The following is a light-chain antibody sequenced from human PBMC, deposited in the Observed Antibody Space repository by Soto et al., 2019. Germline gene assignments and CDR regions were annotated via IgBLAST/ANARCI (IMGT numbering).Light chain of an antibody. CDR1: QSVSSD. CDR2: GAS. Sequence: EIVMTQSPATLSVSPGERATLSCRASQSVSSDLAWYQQNPGQAPRLLIYGASTRATGIPARFSGIGSGTEFTLTISSLQSEDFAVYYCQQYNNWPLSFGQGTKVDIK. CDR3: QQYNNWPLS. V-gene: IGKV3D-15*01. J-gene: IGKJ1*01.